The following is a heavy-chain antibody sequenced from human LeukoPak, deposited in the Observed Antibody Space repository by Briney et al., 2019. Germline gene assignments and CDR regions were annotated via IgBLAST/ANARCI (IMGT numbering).Heavy chain of an antibody. CDR1: GYTFTSYG. CDR2: ISAYNGNT. V-gene: IGHV1-18*01. J-gene: IGHJ4*02. CDR3: ARDSSTAEYSYGDPNDY. Sequence: GASVKVSCKASGYTFTSYGISWVRQAPGQGLEWMGWISAYNGNTNYAQKLQGRVTMTTDTSTSTAYMELRSLRSDDTAVYYCARDSSTAEYSYGDPNDYWGQGNLVTVSS. D-gene: IGHD5-18*01.